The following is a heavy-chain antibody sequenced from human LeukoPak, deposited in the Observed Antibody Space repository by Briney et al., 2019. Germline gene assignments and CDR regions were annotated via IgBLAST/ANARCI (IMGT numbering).Heavy chain of an antibody. CDR1: GFSFSTYA. CDR3: AKANWVSNADAVW. J-gene: IGHJ4*02. D-gene: IGHD1-1*01. Sequence: GGPLRLSCAASGFSFSTYAMSWVRQAPARGPEWVSSIRGGGATFYADSVKGRFSLSRDDSRNTVYLQLNNLRVEDTAIYYCAKANWVSNADAVWWGQGTQVTVSS. V-gene: IGHV3-23*01. CDR2: IRGGGAT.